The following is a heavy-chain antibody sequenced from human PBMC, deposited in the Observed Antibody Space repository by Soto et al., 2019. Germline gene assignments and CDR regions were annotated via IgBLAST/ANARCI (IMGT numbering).Heavy chain of an antibody. D-gene: IGHD6-19*01. CDR3: ARPRQWLGQRGDFDY. CDR1: GFTFSSYW. V-gene: IGHV3-7*05. Sequence: EVQLVESGGGLVQPGGSLRLSCAASGFTFSSYWMSWVRQAPGKGLEWVANIRKDGSDKYYVDSVKGRFTISRDNSKNSLYLQMNRLRAEDTAIDYCARPRQWLGQRGDFDYWGQGTLVTVSS. CDR2: IRKDGSDK. J-gene: IGHJ4*02.